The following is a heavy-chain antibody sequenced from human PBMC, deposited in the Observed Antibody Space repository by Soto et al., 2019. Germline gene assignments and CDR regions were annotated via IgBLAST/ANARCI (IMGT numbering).Heavy chain of an antibody. V-gene: IGHV4-34*01. J-gene: IGHJ6*02. Sequence: KSSETLSLTCAVYGGSFSGYYWSWIRQPPGKGLEWIGEINHSGSTNYNPSLKSRVTISVDTSKNQFSLKLSSVTAADTAVYYCARVRHFWDYYGMDVWGQGTTVTVSS. CDR1: GGSFSGYY. D-gene: IGHD3-3*02. CDR3: ARVRHFWDYYGMDV. CDR2: INHSGST.